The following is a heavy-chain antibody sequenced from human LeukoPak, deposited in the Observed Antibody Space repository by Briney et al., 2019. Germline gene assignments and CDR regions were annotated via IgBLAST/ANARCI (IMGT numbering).Heavy chain of an antibody. V-gene: IGHV3-23*01. J-gene: IGHJ4*02. D-gene: IGHD6-19*01. CDR3: AKRFYSSGWYEWAYYFDY. CDR2: TSGSGGST. Sequence: GGSLRLSCAASGFTFSSYAMSWVRQAPGKGLEWVSATSGSGGSTYYADSVKGRFTISRDNSKNTLYLQMNSLRAEDTAVYYCAKRFYSSGWYEWAYYFDYWGQGTLVTVSS. CDR1: GFTFSSYA.